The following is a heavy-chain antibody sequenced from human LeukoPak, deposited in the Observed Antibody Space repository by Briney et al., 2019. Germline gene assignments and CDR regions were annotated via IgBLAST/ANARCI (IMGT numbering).Heavy chain of an antibody. D-gene: IGHD5-18*01. CDR2: ISWNSGSI. Sequence: GRSLRLSCAASGFTFDDYAMHWVRQAPGKGLEWVSGISWNSGSIGYADSVKGRFTISRDNAGNSLYLQMNSLRAEDTALYYCAKGDTAMVMEWYFDYWGKGTLVTVSS. V-gene: IGHV3-9*01. CDR3: AKGDTAMVMEWYFDY. J-gene: IGHJ4*02. CDR1: GFTFDDYA.